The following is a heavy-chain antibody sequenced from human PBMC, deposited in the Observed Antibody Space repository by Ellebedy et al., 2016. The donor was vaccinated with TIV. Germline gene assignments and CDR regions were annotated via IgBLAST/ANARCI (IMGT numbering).Heavy chain of an antibody. CDR3: ASYCSSTSCWGYAFDI. Sequence: ASVKVSXKASGYTFTSYDINWVRQATGQGLEWMGWMNPNSGNTGYAQKFQGRITITADESTSTAYMELSSLRSEDTAVYYCASYCSSTSCWGYAFDIWGQGTMVTVSS. V-gene: IGHV1-8*01. CDR2: MNPNSGNT. D-gene: IGHD2-2*01. J-gene: IGHJ3*02. CDR1: GYTFTSYD.